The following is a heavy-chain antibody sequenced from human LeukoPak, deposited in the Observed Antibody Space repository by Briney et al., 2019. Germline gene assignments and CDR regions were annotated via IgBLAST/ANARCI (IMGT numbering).Heavy chain of an antibody. V-gene: IGHV1-24*01. CDR3: ARARSGWYVDY. J-gene: IGHJ4*02. D-gene: IGHD6-19*01. CDR2: FDPEDGET. CDR1: GYTLTELS. Sequence: ASVKVSCKVSGYTLTELSMHWVRQAPGKGLEWMGGFDPEDGETIYAQKFQGRVTMTTDTSTSTAYMELRSLRSDDTAVYYCARARSGWYVDYWGQGTLVTVSS.